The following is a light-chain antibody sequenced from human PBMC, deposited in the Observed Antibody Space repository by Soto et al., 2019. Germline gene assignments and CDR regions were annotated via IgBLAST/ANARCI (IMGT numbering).Light chain of an antibody. V-gene: IGLV7-46*01. J-gene: IGLJ1*01. CDR3: LLSYNDARGV. Sequence: QAVVTQEPSLTVSPGGTVTLTCGSSTGAVTSGHYPYWFQQKPGQAPRTLIFDTVHKHSWTPARFSGFLLGGKAALTLSGAQPEDEADYYCLLSYNDARGVFGPGTKVTV. CDR2: DTV. CDR1: TGAVTSGHY.